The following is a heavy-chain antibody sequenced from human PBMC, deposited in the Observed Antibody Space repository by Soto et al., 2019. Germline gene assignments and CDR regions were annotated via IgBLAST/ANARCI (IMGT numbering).Heavy chain of an antibody. D-gene: IGHD3-16*01. CDR2: ISYDGSNK. V-gene: IGHV3-30*18. CDR1: GFTFSSYG. Sequence: GGSLRLSCAASGFTFSSYGMHWVRQAPGKGLEWVAVISYDGSNKYYADSVKGRFTISRDNSKNTLYLQMNSLRAEDTAVYYCAKDRRSPVYVWGSYHFDYWGQGTLVTVSS. J-gene: IGHJ4*02. CDR3: AKDRRSPVYVWGSYHFDY.